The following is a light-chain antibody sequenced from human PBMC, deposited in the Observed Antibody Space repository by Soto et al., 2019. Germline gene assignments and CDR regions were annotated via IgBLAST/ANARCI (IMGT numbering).Light chain of an antibody. J-gene: IGKJ4*01. CDR1: QSVSTD. V-gene: IGKV3-11*01. Sequence: DMVLTQSPATLSLSPGERATLAGRASQSVSTDLAWYQQKPGQAPRLLIFDASNRATGIPARFSRSGSGTAFTLTISSLEPEDFAVYYGQQGGKRLTFGGGTKVDIK. CDR3: QQGGKRLT. CDR2: DAS.